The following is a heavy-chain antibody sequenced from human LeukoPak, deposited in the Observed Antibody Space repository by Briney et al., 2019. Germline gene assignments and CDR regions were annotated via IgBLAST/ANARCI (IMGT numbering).Heavy chain of an antibody. Sequence: SRTLSLTRAISGDSVSSNSAAWNWIRQSPSRGLEWLGRTFYRSKWYNDYAVSVKSRITINPDTSKNQVSLQLNSVTPEDTAVYYCARETSFRYYDIWSGWDYWGQGTLVTVSS. CDR1: GDSVSSNSAA. J-gene: IGHJ4*02. D-gene: IGHD3-3*01. V-gene: IGHV6-1*01. CDR3: ARETSFRYYDIWSGWDY. CDR2: TFYRSKWYN.